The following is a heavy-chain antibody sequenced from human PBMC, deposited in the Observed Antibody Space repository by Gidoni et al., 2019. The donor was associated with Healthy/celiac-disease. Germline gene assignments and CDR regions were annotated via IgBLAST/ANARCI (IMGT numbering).Heavy chain of an antibody. CDR3: ARFRSESALAYYYDSSGYLDY. V-gene: IGHV4-59*08. Sequence: QVQLQESGPGLVKPSETLSLTCTVSGGSISSYYLRWIRQPPGKGLEWIGYIYYSGSTNYNPSLKSRVTISVDTSKNQFSLKLSYVTAADTAVYYCARFRSESALAYYYDSSGYLDYWGQGTLVTVSS. J-gene: IGHJ4*02. D-gene: IGHD3-22*01. CDR2: IYYSGST. CDR1: GGSISSYY.